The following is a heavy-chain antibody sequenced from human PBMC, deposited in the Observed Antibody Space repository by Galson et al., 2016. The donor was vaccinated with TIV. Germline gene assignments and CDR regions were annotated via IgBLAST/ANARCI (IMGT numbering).Heavy chain of an antibody. CDR2: INNYGVAT. CDR1: GFTFSNYA. Sequence: SLRLSCAASGFTFSNYAMNWVRQAPGRGLEWVSSINNYGVATYYADSVKGRFTISRDNSKNTLYLQMSSLRAEDTAFYYCAKDANYVLPRNRFDPWGQGTLVTVSS. D-gene: IGHD4/OR15-4a*01. V-gene: IGHV3-23*01. J-gene: IGHJ5*02. CDR3: AKDANYVLPRNRFDP.